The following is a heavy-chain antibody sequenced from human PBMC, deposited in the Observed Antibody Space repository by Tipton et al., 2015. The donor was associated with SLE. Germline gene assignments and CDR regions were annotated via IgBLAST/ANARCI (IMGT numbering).Heavy chain of an antibody. V-gene: IGHV4-4*08. CDR3: ARKQWFGELSAFDI. D-gene: IGHD3-10*01. J-gene: IGHJ3*02. CDR2: IYSRGNT. Sequence: TLSLTCTVSGGSITTQYWSWLRQPPGKGLEWVGHIYSRGNTNYNPSLKSRVTISVDTSNNQFSLKLSSVTAADTAVYYCARKQWFGELSAFDIWGQGTMVTVSS. CDR1: GGSITTQY.